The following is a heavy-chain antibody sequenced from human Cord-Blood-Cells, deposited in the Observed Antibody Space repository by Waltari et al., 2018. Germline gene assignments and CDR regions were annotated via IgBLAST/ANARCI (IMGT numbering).Heavy chain of an antibody. CDR1: GYTLTELS. J-gene: IGHJ5*02. V-gene: IGHV1-24*01. Sequence: QVQLVQSGAEVKKPGASVKVSCKVSGYTLTELSMHWVRQAPGKGLEWMGGFDPEDGETIYAQKCQGRVTMTEDTSTDTAYMELSSLRSEDTAVYYCATVHRGYSSSWYTMYNWFDPWGQGTLVTVSS. CDR2: FDPEDGET. CDR3: ATVHRGYSSSWYTMYNWFDP. D-gene: IGHD6-13*01.